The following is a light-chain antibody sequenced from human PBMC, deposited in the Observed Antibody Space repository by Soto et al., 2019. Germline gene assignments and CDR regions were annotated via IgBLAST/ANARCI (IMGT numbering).Light chain of an antibody. V-gene: IGKV3-20*01. CDR1: QSVSSTY. CDR3: QEYGGSPLYA. J-gene: IGKJ2*01. CDR2: ATS. Sequence: EIVLTQSPGTLSLSPGERATLSCRASQSVSSTYFAWYQRKPGQAPRLLIFATSNRATGIPDRFSGSGSGTDFTLTISRLEPEDFAVYYCQEYGGSPLYAFGQGTKLEIK.